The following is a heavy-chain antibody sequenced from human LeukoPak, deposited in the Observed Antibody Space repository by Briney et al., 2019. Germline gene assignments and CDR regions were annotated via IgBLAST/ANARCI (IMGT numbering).Heavy chain of an antibody. CDR1: GFTFSSYW. Sequence: GGSLRLSCAASGFTFSSYWMSWVRQAPGKGLEWVANIKQDGSEKYYVDSVKGRFTISRDNAKNSLYLQMSSLRAEDTAVYYCARGGYSYGFDAFDIWGQGTMVTVSS. D-gene: IGHD5-18*01. V-gene: IGHV3-7*04. J-gene: IGHJ3*02. CDR2: IKQDGSEK. CDR3: ARGGYSYGFDAFDI.